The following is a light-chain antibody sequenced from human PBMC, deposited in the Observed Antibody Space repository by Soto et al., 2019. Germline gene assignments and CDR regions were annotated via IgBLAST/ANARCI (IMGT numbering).Light chain of an antibody. CDR1: QSISSY. CDR2: AAS. Sequence: DTQMTQSPSSLSASVGDRVTITCRASQSISSYLNWYQHKPGKAPKLLIYAASSLRSGVPSRFSGSGSGTVFTLTISSLQPEDFATYYCQQSYSTPWTFGQGTKVDIK. J-gene: IGKJ1*01. V-gene: IGKV1-39*01. CDR3: QQSYSTPWT.